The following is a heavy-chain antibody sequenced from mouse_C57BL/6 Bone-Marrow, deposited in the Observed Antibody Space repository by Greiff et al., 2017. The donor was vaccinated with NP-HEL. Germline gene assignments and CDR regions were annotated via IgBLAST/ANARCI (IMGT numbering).Heavy chain of an antibody. CDR2: IYPRSGNT. V-gene: IGHV1-81*01. CDR1: GYTFTSYG. D-gene: IGHD1-1*01. CDR3: ANYYGSSYAMDD. Sequence: VQLQQSGAELARPGASVKLSCKASGYTFTSYGISWVKQRTGQGLEWIGEIYPRSGNTYYNEKFKGKAKLTAENSSSTAYMELRSLTSEDSAVYFCANYYGSSYAMDDWGQGTSVTVSS. J-gene: IGHJ4*01.